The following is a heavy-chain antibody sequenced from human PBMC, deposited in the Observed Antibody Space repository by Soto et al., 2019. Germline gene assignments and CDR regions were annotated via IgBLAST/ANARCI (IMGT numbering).Heavy chain of an antibody. CDR2: MYNSGST. Sequence: ETLSLTCTVSGGSISGYYWSWIRRPPGKGLEWIGYMYNSGSTVYNPPFKSRVTISVDTYKNQFSLKLSSVTAADTAIYYCARDLWGYCGTNCYPLDVWGQGTTVTVSS. V-gene: IGHV4-59*01. D-gene: IGHD2-21*02. CDR3: ARDLWGYCGTNCYPLDV. J-gene: IGHJ6*02. CDR1: GGSISGYY.